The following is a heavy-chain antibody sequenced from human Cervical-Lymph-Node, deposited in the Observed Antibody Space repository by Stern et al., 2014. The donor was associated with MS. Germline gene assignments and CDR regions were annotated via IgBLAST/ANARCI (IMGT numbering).Heavy chain of an antibody. J-gene: IGHJ4*02. V-gene: IGHV3-33*01. CDR1: GFTFSSYG. CDR2: IWYDGSNK. D-gene: IGHD5-24*01. Sequence: VQLEESGGGVVQPGRSLRLSCAASGFTFSSYGMPWVRQAPGKGLAWVAVIWYDGSNKYYADSVKGRFTISRDNSKNTLYLQMNSLRAEDTAVYYCARGRDGYTFDYWGQGTLVTVSS. CDR3: ARGRDGYTFDY.